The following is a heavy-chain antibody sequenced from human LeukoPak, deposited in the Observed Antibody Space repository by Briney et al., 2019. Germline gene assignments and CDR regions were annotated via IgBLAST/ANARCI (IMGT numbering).Heavy chain of an antibody. CDR1: GGSISSYY. J-gene: IGHJ4*02. V-gene: IGHV4-4*07. CDR3: ARVMFDSSGWFRGFDY. CDR2: IYTSGST. D-gene: IGHD6-19*01. Sequence: PSETLSLTCTVSGGSISSYYWSWIRQPAGKGLEWIGRIYTSGSTNYNPSLKSRATMSVDTSKNQFSLKLSSVTAADTAVYYCARVMFDSSGWFRGFDYWGQGTLVTVSS.